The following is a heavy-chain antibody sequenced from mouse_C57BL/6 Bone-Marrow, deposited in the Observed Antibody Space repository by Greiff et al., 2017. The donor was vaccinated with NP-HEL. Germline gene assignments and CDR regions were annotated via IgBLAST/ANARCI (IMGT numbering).Heavy chain of an antibody. Sequence: VQLQQSGPVLVKPGASVKMSCKASGYTFTDYYMNWVKQSHGKSLEWIGVINPYNGGTSYNQKFKGKATLTVDKSSSTAYMELNSLTSEDSAVYYCARSYYGSRKIGYWYFDVWGTGTTVTVSS. CDR2: INPYNGGT. CDR3: ARSYYGSRKIGYWYFDV. D-gene: IGHD1-1*01. CDR1: GYTFTDYY. V-gene: IGHV1-19*01. J-gene: IGHJ1*03.